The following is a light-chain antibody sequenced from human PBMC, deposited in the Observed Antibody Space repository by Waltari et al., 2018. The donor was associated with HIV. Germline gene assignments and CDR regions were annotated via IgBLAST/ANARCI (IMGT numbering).Light chain of an antibody. V-gene: IGLV2-14*01. J-gene: IGLJ1*01. CDR3: CPHTTPSTTYV. Sequence: QSALTRPASVSGSPGQSVTISCTGTSSDLFGYNSVHWYQKHPDTSPKLLIYEFSNRPSGVSNRFSGSTSGFTSSLTISGLQAEDEADYYCCPHTTPSTTYVFGTGTKFTVL. CDR1: SSDLFGYNS. CDR2: EFS.